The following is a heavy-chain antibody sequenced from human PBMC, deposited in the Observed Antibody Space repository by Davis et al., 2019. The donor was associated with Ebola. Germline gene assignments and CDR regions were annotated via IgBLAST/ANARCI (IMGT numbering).Heavy chain of an antibody. CDR2: INHSGST. D-gene: IGHD1-7*01. CDR3: ARKLELRKYYYYYYGMDV. CDR1: GGSFSGYY. J-gene: IGHJ6*02. Sequence: MPSETLSLTCAVYGGSFSGYYWSWIRQPPGKGLEWIGEINHSGSTNYNPSLKSRVTISVDTSKNQFSLKLSSVTAADTAVYYCARKLELRKYYYYYYGMDVWGQGTTVTVSS. V-gene: IGHV4-34*01.